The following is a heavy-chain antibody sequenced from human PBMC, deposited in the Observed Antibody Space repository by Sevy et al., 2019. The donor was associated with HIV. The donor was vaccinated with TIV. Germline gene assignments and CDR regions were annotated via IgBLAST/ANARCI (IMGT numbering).Heavy chain of an antibody. CDR2: ISAYNGNT. V-gene: IGHV1-18*01. D-gene: IGHD5-12*01. Sequence: ASVKVSCKASGYTFTSYGISWVRQAPGQGLEWMGWISAYNGNTNYAQKLQGRVTMTTDTSTSTAYMELRSLRSDDTAVYYCARDVVATRRRFNDAFDIWGHGTMVTVSS. CDR1: GYTFTSYG. J-gene: IGHJ3*02. CDR3: ARDVVATRRRFNDAFDI.